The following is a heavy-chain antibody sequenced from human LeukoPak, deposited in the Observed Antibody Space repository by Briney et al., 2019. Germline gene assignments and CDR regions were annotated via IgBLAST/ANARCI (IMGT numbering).Heavy chain of an antibody. Sequence: PSETLSLTCTVSGCSISSVYYYWSWIRQPPGKGLEWIVYIYYSGSTNYNPSLKSRVTISVDTSKNQFSLKLSSVTAADTAVYYCARGLRYFDWLLSASWFDPWGQGTLVTVSS. J-gene: IGHJ5*02. CDR2: IYYSGST. CDR1: GCSISSVYYY. V-gene: IGHV4-30-4*01. D-gene: IGHD3-9*01. CDR3: ARGLRYFDWLLSASWFDP.